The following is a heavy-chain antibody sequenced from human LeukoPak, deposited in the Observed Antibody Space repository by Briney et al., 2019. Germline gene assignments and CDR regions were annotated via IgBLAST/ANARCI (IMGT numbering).Heavy chain of an antibody. CDR3: ARAPLIAAAAYYFDY. CDR1: GYTFTSYD. V-gene: IGHV1-8*03. J-gene: IGHJ4*02. CDR2: MNPNSGNT. D-gene: IGHD6-13*01. Sequence: ASVKVSCKASGYTFTSYDINWVRQATGQGLEWTGWMNPNSGNTGYAQKFQGRVTITRNTSISTAYMELSSLRSEDTAVYYCARAPLIAAAAYYFDYWGQGTLVTVSS.